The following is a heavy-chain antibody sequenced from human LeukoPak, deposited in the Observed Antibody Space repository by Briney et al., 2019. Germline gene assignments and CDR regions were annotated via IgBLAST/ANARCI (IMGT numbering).Heavy chain of an antibody. D-gene: IGHD3-9*01. CDR1: GYTFTGYY. J-gene: IGHJ4*02. Sequence: ASVKVSCKASGYTFTGYYMHWVRQAPGQGLEWMGWINPNSGGTNYAQKFQGRVTMTRDTSISTAYMELSRLRSDDTAVYYCAREFDILTGYSYWGQGTLVTVSS. V-gene: IGHV1-2*02. CDR2: INPNSGGT. CDR3: AREFDILTGYSY.